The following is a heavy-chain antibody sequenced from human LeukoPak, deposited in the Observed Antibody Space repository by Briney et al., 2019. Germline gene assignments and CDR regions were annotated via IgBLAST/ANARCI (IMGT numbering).Heavy chain of an antibody. J-gene: IGHJ4*02. CDR1: GFTFSSYG. D-gene: IGHD1-26*01. V-gene: IGHV3-21*01. Sequence: GGSLRLSCAASGFTFSSYGMNWVRQAPGKGLEWVSFISGTSTYIYYADSVKGRFTISRDNANNSVYLQMNSLRAEDTAVYYCARGYLISPGGGQGTLVTVSS. CDR2: ISGTSTYI. CDR3: ARGYLISPG.